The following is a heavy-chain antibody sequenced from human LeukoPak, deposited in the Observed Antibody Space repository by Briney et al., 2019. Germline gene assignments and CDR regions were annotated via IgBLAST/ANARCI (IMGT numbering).Heavy chain of an antibody. CDR1: GFTFGDYA. D-gene: IGHD6-6*01. CDR3: TRVDDRAKSKSIAARHFDY. J-gene: IGHJ4*02. V-gene: IGHV3-49*03. CDR2: IRSKAYGGTT. Sequence: GGSLRLSCTASGFTFGDYAMSWFRQAPGKGLEGVGFIRSKAYGGTTEYAASVKGRFTISRDDSKSIAYLQMNSLKTEDTAVYYCTRVDDRAKSKSIAARHFDYWGQGTLVTVSS.